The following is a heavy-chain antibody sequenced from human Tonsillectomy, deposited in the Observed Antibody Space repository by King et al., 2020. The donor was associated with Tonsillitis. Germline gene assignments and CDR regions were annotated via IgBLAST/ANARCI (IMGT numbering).Heavy chain of an antibody. CDR2: INHSGSV. Sequence: VQLQQWGAGLLKPSETLSLTCAVYGGSFSGYYWSWIRQPPGKGLEWIGEINHSGSVNYNPSLRSRLTISVDTSKNHFSLKLISVTAADTAVYYCARGPGIAADYWGQGTLVTVSS. CDR1: GGSFSGYY. D-gene: IGHD6-13*01. J-gene: IGHJ4*02. V-gene: IGHV4-34*01. CDR3: ARGPGIAADY.